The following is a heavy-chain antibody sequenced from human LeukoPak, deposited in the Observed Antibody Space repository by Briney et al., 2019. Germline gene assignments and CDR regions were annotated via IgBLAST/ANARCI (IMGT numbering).Heavy chain of an antibody. Sequence: VASVKVSCKASGGTFINHAISWVRQTPGQGLEWMGGFIPMFDSTKYAQKFQGRVTITADKSTSTAYMELSSLGSEDTAVYYCARDGRSGGYGTVGGPYRRYFDLWGRGTLVTVSS. CDR1: GGTFINHA. D-gene: IGHD1-26*01. CDR3: ARDGRSGGYGTVGGPYRRYFDL. J-gene: IGHJ2*01. V-gene: IGHV1-69*06. CDR2: FIPMFDST.